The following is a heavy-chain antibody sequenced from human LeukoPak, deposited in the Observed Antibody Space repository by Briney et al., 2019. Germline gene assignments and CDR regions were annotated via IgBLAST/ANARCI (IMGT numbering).Heavy chain of an antibody. J-gene: IGHJ6*02. CDR3: ARGSPYYYGMDV. V-gene: IGHV1-18*01. Sequence: ASVKVSCKASGYTSSSYGISWVRQAPGQGLEWMGWISAHNGNTNYAPKLQGRVTMTTDTSTNTAYMDLRSLRSDDTAVYYCARGSPYYYGMDVWGQGTTVTVSS. CDR1: GYTSSSYG. CDR2: ISAHNGNT.